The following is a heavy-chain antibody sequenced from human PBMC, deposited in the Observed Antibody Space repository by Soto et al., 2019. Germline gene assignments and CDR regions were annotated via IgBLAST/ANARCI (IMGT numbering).Heavy chain of an antibody. J-gene: IGHJ6*02. CDR1: GFTFSSYA. CDR2: LSGSGGNT. Sequence: EVLLLESGGGLVQPGGSLRLSCAASGFTFSSYATSWVRQAPGKGLEWVSALSGSGGNTYNADSVRGRFTISRDNSKNTLYLQMNSLRAEYTAVYYCAKDDTSGRYYYYYGLDVWGQGTTVTVSS. D-gene: IGHD3-22*01. CDR3: AKDDTSGRYYYYYGLDV. V-gene: IGHV3-23*01.